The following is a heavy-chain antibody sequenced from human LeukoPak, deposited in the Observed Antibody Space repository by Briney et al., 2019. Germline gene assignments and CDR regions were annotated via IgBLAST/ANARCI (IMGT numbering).Heavy chain of an antibody. Sequence: SETLSLTCTVSGYSISGGYYWGWIRQPPGKGLEWIGSIYRSASTYYNPSLKSRVTISVDTSKNQFSLKLSSVTAADTAVYYCARSVVEMATMYNWFDPWGQGTLVTVSS. J-gene: IGHJ5*02. D-gene: IGHD5-24*01. CDR1: GYSISGGYY. CDR3: ARSVVEMATMYNWFDP. CDR2: IYRSAST. V-gene: IGHV4-38-2*02.